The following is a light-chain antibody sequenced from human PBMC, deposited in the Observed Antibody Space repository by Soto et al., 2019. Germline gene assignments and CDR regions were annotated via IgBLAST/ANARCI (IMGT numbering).Light chain of an antibody. CDR2: AAS. CDR1: QGISNF. CDR3: QHTYNTPPYT. J-gene: IGKJ2*01. Sequence: DIQMTQSPSSLSASVGDRVTITCRPSQGISNFLNWYQQKPGKAPKLLIYAASNLQSGVPSRFSGSGSGTDFTLTISSLQPEDFATYYCQHTYNTPPYTFGQGTNLEIK. V-gene: IGKV1-39*01.